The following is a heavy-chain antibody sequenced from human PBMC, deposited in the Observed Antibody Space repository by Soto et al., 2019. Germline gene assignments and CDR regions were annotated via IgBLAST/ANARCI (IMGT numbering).Heavy chain of an antibody. V-gene: IGHV3-48*01. J-gene: IGHJ5*02. Sequence: GGALRLSCAASGFTFSSYSMKLVRPAPGKGLEWVSYISSSSSTIYYADSVKGRFTISRDNAKNSLYLQMNSLRAEDTAVYYCARSRGTMVRGVIISWGQGTLVTVSS. CDR3: ARSRGTMVRGVIIS. D-gene: IGHD3-10*01. CDR1: GFTFSSYS. CDR2: ISSSSSTI.